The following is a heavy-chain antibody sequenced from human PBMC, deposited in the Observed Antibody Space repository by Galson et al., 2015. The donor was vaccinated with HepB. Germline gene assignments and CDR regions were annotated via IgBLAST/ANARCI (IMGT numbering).Heavy chain of an antibody. CDR2: ISSTGGNI. CDR3: AKTQWGIYDGFDV. D-gene: IGHD3-16*01. Sequence: SLRLSCAASGFTFSSHAMTWVRQVPAKGLEWVSVISSTGGNIYYADSVKGRFTISRDNSKNTLSLQMNSLRAEDTAIYYCAKTQWGIYDGFDVWGQGTMVTVSS. V-gene: IGHV3-23*01. J-gene: IGHJ3*01. CDR1: GFTFSSHA.